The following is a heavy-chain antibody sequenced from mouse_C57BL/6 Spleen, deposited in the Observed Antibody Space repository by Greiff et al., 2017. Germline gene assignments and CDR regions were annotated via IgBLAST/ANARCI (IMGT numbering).Heavy chain of an antibody. CDR3: KTGRFAY. CDR2: IDPETGGT. D-gene: IGHD4-1*01. Sequence: VQLQESGAELVRPGASVTLSCKASGYTFTDYEMHWVKQTPVHGLEWIGAIDPETGGTAYNQKFKGKAILTADKSSSTAYMELRSLTSEDSAVYYCKTGRFAYWGQGTLVTVSA. CDR1: GYTFTDYE. V-gene: IGHV1-15*01. J-gene: IGHJ3*01.